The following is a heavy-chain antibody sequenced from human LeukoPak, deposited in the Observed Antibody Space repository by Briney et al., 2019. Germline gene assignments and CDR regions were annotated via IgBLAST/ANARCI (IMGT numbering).Heavy chain of an antibody. J-gene: IGHJ4*02. CDR3: ARTQAAAGGY. Sequence: PGRSLRLSCAASGLTLVDYGMSWVRHAPRKGLEWVSGINWNGGSTGYADSVKGRFTISRDIAKNPLYLQMNSLRAEDTALYYSARTQAAAGGYWGQGTLVTVSS. V-gene: IGHV3-20*04. CDR1: GLTLVDYG. CDR2: INWNGGST. D-gene: IGHD6-13*01.